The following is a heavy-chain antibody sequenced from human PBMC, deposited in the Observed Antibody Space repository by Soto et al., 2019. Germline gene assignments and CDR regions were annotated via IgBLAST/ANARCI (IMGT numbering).Heavy chain of an antibody. J-gene: IGHJ6*02. V-gene: IGHV4-4*07. CDR3: ARIDYSRQLAPYYSGMDV. D-gene: IGHD4-4*01. Sequence: SETLSFTCTVSGGSITGYYWSWIRQPAGKGLEWIGRIYTSGSTNYNPSLKSRVTMSVDTSKNQFSLKLSSVTAADTAVYYCARIDYSRQLAPYYSGMDVWGQGTTVTVSS. CDR2: IYTSGST. CDR1: GGSITGYY.